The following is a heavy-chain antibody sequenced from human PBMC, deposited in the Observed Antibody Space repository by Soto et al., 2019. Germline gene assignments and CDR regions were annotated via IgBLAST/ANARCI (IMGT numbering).Heavy chain of an antibody. CDR2: IHYNGNT. Sequence: QVQLQVSGPGLVKPSETLSLTCTVSGDSISAYSWSWVRQPPGKGLEWIGNIHYNGNTKYNPSLKSRVTMSVDTSKNQFSLRLISVTAADTAIYFCAREGHLGRWLQPLDFWGQGTLVTVSS. J-gene: IGHJ4*02. V-gene: IGHV4-59*01. D-gene: IGHD5-12*01. CDR3: AREGHLGRWLQPLDF. CDR1: GDSISAYS.